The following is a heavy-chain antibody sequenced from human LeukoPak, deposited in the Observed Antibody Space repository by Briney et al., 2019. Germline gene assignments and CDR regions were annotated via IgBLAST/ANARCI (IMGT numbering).Heavy chain of an antibody. D-gene: IGHD3-10*01. V-gene: IGHV4-38-2*02. CDR1: YYAISRGHY. CDR2: IYRDGDA. Sequence: SETLSLICTVSYYAISRGHYWGWVRQPPGQGLEWITSIYRDGDATYNPSLKSRVSSSVDTSKNQLFLTLTSVTAADTAVYYCARHPPLVRGSVESAFDIWGQGTMVTVSS. CDR3: ARHPPLVRGSVESAFDI. J-gene: IGHJ3*02.